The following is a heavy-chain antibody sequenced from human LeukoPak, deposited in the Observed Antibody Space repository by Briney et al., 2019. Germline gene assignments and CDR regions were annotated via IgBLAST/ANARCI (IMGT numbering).Heavy chain of an antibody. Sequence: GSLRLSCSASGXTFSTYGMHWVRQAPGKGLEWVAVIWYDGSNKYYADSVKGRFTISRDNSKNTLYLQMNSLRADDTAVYYCARDYYGSGSYGWFDPWGQGTLVTVSS. CDR1: GXTFSTYG. V-gene: IGHV3-33*01. CDR3: ARDYYGSGSYGWFDP. D-gene: IGHD3-10*01. CDR2: IWYDGSNK. J-gene: IGHJ5*02.